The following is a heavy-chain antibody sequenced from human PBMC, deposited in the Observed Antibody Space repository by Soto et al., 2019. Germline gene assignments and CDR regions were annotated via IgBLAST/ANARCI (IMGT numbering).Heavy chain of an antibody. V-gene: IGHV1-69*12. CDR1: GGTFSSYA. J-gene: IGHJ6*02. D-gene: IGHD2-2*01. Sequence: QVQLVQSGAEVKKPGSSVKVSCKASGGTFSSYAISWVRQAPGQGLEWMGGIIPIFGTANYAQKFQGRVTITAIESTSTAYMELSSLRSEDTAVYYCASDLVLVPAGLPRGRSTDIYYCYGMDVWGQGTTVTVSS. CDR3: ASDLVLVPAGLPRGRSTDIYYCYGMDV. CDR2: IIPIFGTA.